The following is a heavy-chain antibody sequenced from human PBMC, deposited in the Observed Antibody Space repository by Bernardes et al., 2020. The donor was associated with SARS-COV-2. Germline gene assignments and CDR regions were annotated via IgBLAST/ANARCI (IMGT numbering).Heavy chain of an antibody. D-gene: IGHD4-17*01. J-gene: IGHJ3*01. Sequence: GGSLSLSREASGISVSTTYMTWVRQAPGKGLEWVSVIYSGGRTYYADSVKGRFTISRDSSKNTVYLHMSSLRAEDTAVYYCARDRRSYGEIRPGAFDVWGQGTMVTVSS. CDR1: GISVSTTY. CDR2: IYSGGRT. V-gene: IGHV3-66*01. CDR3: ARDRRSYGEIRPGAFDV.